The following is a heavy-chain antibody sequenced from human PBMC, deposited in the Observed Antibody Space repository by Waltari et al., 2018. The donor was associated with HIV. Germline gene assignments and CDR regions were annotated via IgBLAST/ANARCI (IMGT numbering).Heavy chain of an antibody. Sequence: VQLLEYGGGLVQPGGSPRLSCAASGFTFSNYAMRWVRQAPGKGEGSVSAISGRAYTTWDAAASKWRFTISRDNSKNQLDLQRSCLRADVAAVYFCVKEHQYSRTGYGYCGMDVWGQGTTVTVS. V-gene: IGHV3-23*01. CDR2: ISGRAYTT. J-gene: IGHJ6*02. CDR3: VKEHQYSRTGYGYCGMDV. CDR1: GFTFSNYA. D-gene: IGHD6-13*01.